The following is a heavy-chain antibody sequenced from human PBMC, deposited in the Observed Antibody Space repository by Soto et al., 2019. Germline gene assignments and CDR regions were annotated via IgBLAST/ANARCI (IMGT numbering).Heavy chain of an antibody. CDR2: ISYDSSNK. Sequence: QLVESGGGVVQPGRSLRLSCAASGFTFSNHGMHWVRQAPGKGLEWLAIISYDSSNKYYADSVKGRFTISRDNSKNTLYLQMDSLRDEDSAMYYCVRDVAPSTDYWGQGTLVTVSS. J-gene: IGHJ4*02. CDR3: VRDVAPSTDY. CDR1: GFTFSNHG. D-gene: IGHD2-2*01. V-gene: IGHV3-30*03.